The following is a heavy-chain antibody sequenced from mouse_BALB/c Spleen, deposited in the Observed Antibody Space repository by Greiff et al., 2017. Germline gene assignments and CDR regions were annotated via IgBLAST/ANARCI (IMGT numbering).Heavy chain of an antibody. CDR2: INSNGGST. CDR3: ARDGAYYRYDGDEDYAMDY. J-gene: IGHJ4*01. V-gene: IGHV5-6-3*01. D-gene: IGHD2-14*01. CDR1: GFTFSSYG. Sequence: EVMLVESGGGLVQPGGSLKLSCAASGFTFSSYGMSWVRQTPDKRLELVATINSNGGSTYYPDSVKGRFTISRDNAKNTLYLQMSSLKSEDTAMYYCARDGAYYRYDGDEDYAMDYWGQGTSVTVSS.